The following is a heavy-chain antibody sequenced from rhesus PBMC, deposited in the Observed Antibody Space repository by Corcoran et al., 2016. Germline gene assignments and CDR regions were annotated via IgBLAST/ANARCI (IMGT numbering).Heavy chain of an antibody. CDR3: ARRLGGWSLFDY. D-gene: IGHD2-39*02. J-gene: IGHJ4*01. V-gene: IGHV2-174*01. Sequence: QVTLKESGPALVKPTQTLTLTCTFSGLSLTTSGMGVGWIRQPPGKALEWLTLIYWDDDKRYSTSLKSRLTISKDTSKNQVVLTMTNMDPVDTATYYCARRLGGWSLFDYWGQGVLVTVSS. CDR2: IYWDDDK. CDR1: GLSLTTSGMG.